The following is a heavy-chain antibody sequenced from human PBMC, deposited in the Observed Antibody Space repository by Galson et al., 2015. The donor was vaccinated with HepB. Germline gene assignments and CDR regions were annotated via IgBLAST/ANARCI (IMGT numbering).Heavy chain of an antibody. V-gene: IGHV3-23*01. CDR2: ISGSGGSA. D-gene: IGHD1-26*01. CDR3: AKAGGSGSYDY. CDR1: GFTFSSYA. Sequence: PRLSCAASGFTFSSYAMSWVRQAPGKGLEWVSAISGSGGSAYYADSVKGRFTISRDNSKNTLYLQMNSLRAEDTAVYYCAKAGGSGSYDYWGQGTLVTVSS. J-gene: IGHJ4*02.